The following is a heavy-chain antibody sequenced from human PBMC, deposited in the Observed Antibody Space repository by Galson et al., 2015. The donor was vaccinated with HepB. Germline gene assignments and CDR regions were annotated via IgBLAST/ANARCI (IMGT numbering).Heavy chain of an antibody. V-gene: IGHV4-59*08. Sequence: YDSEDTRYNPSLESRVSISVDTSKKQFSLRLTSVTAADTAVYYCAKYTVGAGGCSWWGQGTLVTVSS. J-gene: IGHJ4*02. CDR2: YDSEDT. CDR3: AKYTVGAGGCSW. D-gene: IGHD2-8*02.